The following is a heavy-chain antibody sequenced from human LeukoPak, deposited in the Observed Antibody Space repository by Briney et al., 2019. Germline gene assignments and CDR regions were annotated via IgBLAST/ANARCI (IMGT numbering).Heavy chain of an antibody. V-gene: IGHV1-2*02. D-gene: IGHD3-9*01. CDR3: ARAGGDYDILT. CDR2: INPNSGGT. CDR1: GNTFTGYY. Sequence: ASVRVSCKASGNTFTGYYMHWVRQAPGQGLEWMGWINPNSGGTNYAQKFQGRVTMTRDTSISTAYMELSRVRSDDTAVYYCARAGGDYDILTWGQGTLVTVSS. J-gene: IGHJ1*01.